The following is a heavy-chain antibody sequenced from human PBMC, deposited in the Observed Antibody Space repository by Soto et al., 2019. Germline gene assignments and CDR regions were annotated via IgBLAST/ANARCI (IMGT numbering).Heavy chain of an antibody. J-gene: IGHJ5*02. D-gene: IGHD3-10*01. CDR3: ARAQFYSGSGNYHNLMFDP. CDR2: IYESGTI. Sequence: SETLSLTCAVSGGTIGGAGYSWSWIRQPPGGGLDWIGYIYESGTILYNPSLKTRLTISLNWSDKQFSLTLNSVTAADTAVYYCARAQFYSGSGNYHNLMFDPWGQGTQVTVSS. CDR1: GGTIGGAGYS. V-gene: IGHV4-30-2*01.